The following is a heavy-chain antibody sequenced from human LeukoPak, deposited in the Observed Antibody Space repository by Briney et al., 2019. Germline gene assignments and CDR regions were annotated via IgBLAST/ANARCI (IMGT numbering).Heavy chain of an antibody. CDR1: GYTFTSYY. CDR3: ARRGITMVRDGASPYPYYYYYMDV. Sequence: AASVKVSCKASGYTFTSYYMHWVRQAPGQGLEWMGIINPSGGSTSYAQKFRGRVTMTRDMSTSTVYMELSSLRSEDTAVYYCARRGITMVRDGASPYPYYYYYMDVWGKGTTVTVSS. V-gene: IGHV1-46*01. J-gene: IGHJ6*03. D-gene: IGHD3-10*01. CDR2: INPSGGST.